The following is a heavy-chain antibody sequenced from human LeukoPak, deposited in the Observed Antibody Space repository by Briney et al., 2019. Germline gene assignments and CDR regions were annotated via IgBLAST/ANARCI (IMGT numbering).Heavy chain of an antibody. V-gene: IGHV3-21*01. D-gene: IGHD2-15*01. CDR1: GFTFSSYS. J-gene: IGHJ4*02. CDR3: ASETDIVVVVAGALDY. Sequence: GGSLRLSCAASGFTFSSYSMNWVRQAPGKRLEWVSSISSSSSYIYYADSVKGRFTISRDNAKNSLYLQMNSLRAEDTAVYYCASETDIVVVVAGALDYWGQGTLVTVSS. CDR2: ISSSSSYI.